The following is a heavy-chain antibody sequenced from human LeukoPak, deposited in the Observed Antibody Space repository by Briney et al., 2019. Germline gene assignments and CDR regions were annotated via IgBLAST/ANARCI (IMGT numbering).Heavy chain of an antibody. D-gene: IGHD3-10*01. Sequence: GASVKVSCKASGYTFTGYYMHWVRQAPGQGLEWMGWINPNSGGTNYAQKFQGRVTMTRDTSISTAYMELSRLRSDDTAVYYCARVMRFGVRGVNNWFDPWGQGTLVTVSS. CDR1: GYTFTGYY. V-gene: IGHV1-2*02. CDR2: INPNSGGT. J-gene: IGHJ5*02. CDR3: ARVMRFGVRGVNNWFDP.